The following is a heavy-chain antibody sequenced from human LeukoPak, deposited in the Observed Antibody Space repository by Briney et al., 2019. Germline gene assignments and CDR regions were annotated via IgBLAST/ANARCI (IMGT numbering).Heavy chain of an antibody. J-gene: IGHJ4*02. Sequence: SVTVSFKASGGTFSIYAISYVRQAPGQPLEWMGGIIPIFGTANYAQKFQGRVTITADESTRTAYMELSSLRSEDTAVYYCAREKYYYYGSGSFSYFDYWGQGTLVTVSS. CDR3: AREKYYYYGSGSFSYFDY. D-gene: IGHD3-10*01. V-gene: IGHV1-69*13. CDR2: IIPIFGTA. CDR1: GGTFSIYA.